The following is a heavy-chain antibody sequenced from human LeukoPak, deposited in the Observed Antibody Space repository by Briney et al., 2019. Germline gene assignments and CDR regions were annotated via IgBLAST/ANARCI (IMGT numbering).Heavy chain of an antibody. V-gene: IGHV1-18*01. CDR1: GYTFTSYG. J-gene: IGHJ4*02. CDR2: ISAYNGNT. CDR3: AKTKDYDSSGQFDY. D-gene: IGHD3-22*01. Sequence: ASVKVSCKASGYTFTSYGISWVRQAPGQGLEWMGWISAYNGNTNYAQKLQGRVTMTTDTSTSTAYMELRSLRSDDTAVYYCAKTKDYDSSGQFDYWGQGTLVTVSS.